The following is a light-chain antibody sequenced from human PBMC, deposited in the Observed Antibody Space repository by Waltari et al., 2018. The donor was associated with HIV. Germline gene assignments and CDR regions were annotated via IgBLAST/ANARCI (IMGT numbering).Light chain of an antibody. Sequence: DIQVPQPLPPQPASTEDRPTITRRASQSISNWLAWYQQKPGKAPKLLIYKASTLEGGVPSRFSGSGSGTEFTLTINSLQPDDFATYFCQQYYLYPWTFGQGAKVEI. CDR2: KAS. J-gene: IGKJ1*01. CDR3: QQYYLYPWT. V-gene: IGKV1-5*03. CDR1: QSISNW.